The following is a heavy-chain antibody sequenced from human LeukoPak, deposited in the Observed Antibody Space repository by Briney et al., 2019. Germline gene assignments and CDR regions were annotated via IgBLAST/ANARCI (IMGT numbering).Heavy chain of an antibody. V-gene: IGHV1-2*04. CDR1: GYTFTGYY. D-gene: IGHD6-13*01. J-gene: IGHJ4*02. Sequence: ASVKVSCKASGYTFTGYYMHRVRQAPGQGLEWMGWINPNSGGTNYAQKFQGWVTMTRDTSISTAYMELSRLRSDDTAVYYCARARRSAAAGGVHFDYWGQGTLVTVSS. CDR2: INPNSGGT. CDR3: ARARRSAAAGGVHFDY.